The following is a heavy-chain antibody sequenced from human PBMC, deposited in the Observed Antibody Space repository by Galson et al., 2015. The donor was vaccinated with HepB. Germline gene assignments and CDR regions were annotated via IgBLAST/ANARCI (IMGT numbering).Heavy chain of an antibody. CDR3: ARPLGWEQPPGWGMDV. Sequence: SLRLSCAASGFTFSTYWMHWVRQAPGKGLVWVSRINTDGSTTGYADSVKGRFTISRDNAKNTLYLHMSSLRDEDTAVYYCARPLGWEQPPGWGMDVWGHGTTVTVSS. V-gene: IGHV3-74*01. CDR1: GFTFSTYW. CDR2: INTDGSTT. D-gene: IGHD1-26*01. J-gene: IGHJ6*02.